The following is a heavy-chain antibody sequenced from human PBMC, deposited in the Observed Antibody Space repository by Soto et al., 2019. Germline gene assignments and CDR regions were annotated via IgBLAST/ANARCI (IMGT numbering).Heavy chain of an antibody. J-gene: IGHJ3*02. CDR1: GFTFSSYG. Sequence: GSLRLSCAASGFTFSSYGMHWVRQAPGKGLEWVAVIWYDGSNKYYADSVKGRFTISRDNSKNTLYLQMNSLRAEDTAVYYCARSTIVGATIAAFDIWGQGTMVTVSS. D-gene: IGHD1-26*01. CDR2: IWYDGSNK. V-gene: IGHV3-33*01. CDR3: ARSTIVGATIAAFDI.